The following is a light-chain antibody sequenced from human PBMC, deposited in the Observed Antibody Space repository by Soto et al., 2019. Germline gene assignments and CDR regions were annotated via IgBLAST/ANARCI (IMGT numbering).Light chain of an antibody. CDR1: QSVSSSY. Sequence: EIVLTQSPGTLSLSPGERATLSCRASQSVSSSYLAWYQQKPGQAPRLLIYGASSRATGIPDRFSGSGSGTDFTLTISRLEPEDFAVYYCQKHGSSPRTFGQGTKVDIK. J-gene: IGKJ1*01. CDR3: QKHGSSPRT. CDR2: GAS. V-gene: IGKV3-20*01.